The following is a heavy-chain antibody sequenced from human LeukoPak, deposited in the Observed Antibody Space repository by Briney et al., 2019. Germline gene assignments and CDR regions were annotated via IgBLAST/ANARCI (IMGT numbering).Heavy chain of an antibody. J-gene: IGHJ4*02. Sequence: PGGSLRLSCAASGFTFSSYSMNWVRQAPGKGLEWVSCVHSGSNTIYYADSVKGRFTVSRDNAKNSLYLQMNSLGDEDTAVYYCARGRSIDNWGQGTLVTVSS. CDR1: GFTFSSYS. V-gene: IGHV3-48*02. CDR2: VHSGSNTI. CDR3: ARGRSIDN.